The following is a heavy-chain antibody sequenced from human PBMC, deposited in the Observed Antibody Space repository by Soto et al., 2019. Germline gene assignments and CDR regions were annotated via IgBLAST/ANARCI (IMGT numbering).Heavy chain of an antibody. Sequence: SVKVSCKASGGTFSSYAISWVRQAPGQGLEWMGGIIPIFGTANYAQKFQGRVTITADESTSTAYMELSSLRSEDTAVYYCARESVAVAGSIDYWGQGTLVTVSS. V-gene: IGHV1-69*13. J-gene: IGHJ4*02. CDR2: IIPIFGTA. CDR1: GGTFSSYA. D-gene: IGHD6-19*01. CDR3: ARESVAVAGSIDY.